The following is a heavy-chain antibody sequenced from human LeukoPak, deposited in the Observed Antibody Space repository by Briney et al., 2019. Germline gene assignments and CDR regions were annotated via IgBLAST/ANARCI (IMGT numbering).Heavy chain of an antibody. CDR2: IYNSGST. CDR3: ASHYYDSSGYPPLGY. J-gene: IGHJ4*02. CDR1: GGPFSSYY. Sequence: SEALSLTCSVSGGPFSSYYWRWIRQPPGKGLEWIGYIYNSGSTNYNPSLKSRVSISVDTSKNQFSLKLSSVTAADTAVYYCASHYYDSSGYPPLGYWGQGTLVSVSS. D-gene: IGHD3-22*01. V-gene: IGHV4-59*01.